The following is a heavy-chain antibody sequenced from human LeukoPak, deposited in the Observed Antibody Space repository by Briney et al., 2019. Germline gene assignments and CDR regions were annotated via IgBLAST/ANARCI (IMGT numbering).Heavy chain of an antibody. CDR3: ARAKVDSSGYYAPDY. D-gene: IGHD3-22*01. V-gene: IGHV4-59*01. CDR1: GGSISSYY. CDR2: IYYSGGT. J-gene: IGHJ4*02. Sequence: PSETLSLTCTGSGGSISSYYWSWIRQPPGKGLEWIGYIYYSGGTNYNPSLKSRVTISVDTSKNQFSLKLSSVTAADTAVYYCARAKVDSSGYYAPDYWGQGTLVTVSS.